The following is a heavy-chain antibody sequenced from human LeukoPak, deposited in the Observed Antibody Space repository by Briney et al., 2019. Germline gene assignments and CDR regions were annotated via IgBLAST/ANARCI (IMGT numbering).Heavy chain of an antibody. J-gene: IGHJ4*02. CDR3: ARDDESGSYSPFDY. D-gene: IGHD1-26*01. V-gene: IGHV1-46*01. Sequence: ASVKVSCKASGYTFTSYYMHWVRQAPGQGLEWMGIINPSGGSTSYEHKFPGRVTMTRVTSTSTVYMELSRLRSEDTAVYYCARDDESGSYSPFDYWGPGTLVTVSS. CDR1: GYTFTSYY. CDR2: INPSGGST.